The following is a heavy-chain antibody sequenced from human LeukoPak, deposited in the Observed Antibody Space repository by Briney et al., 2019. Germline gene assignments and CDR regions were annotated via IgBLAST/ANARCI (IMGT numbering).Heavy chain of an antibody. Sequence: GGSLRLSCAASGFTFSSYGMHWVRQAPGKGLEWVAVIWYDGSNKYYADSVKGRFTISRDNSKNTLYLQMNSLRAEDTAVYYCAREGVVDYYYYGRDVGGQGPTVTVSS. CDR2: IWYDGSNK. CDR1: GFTFSSYG. V-gene: IGHV3-33*01. J-gene: IGHJ6*02. D-gene: IGHD3-3*01. CDR3: AREGVVDYYYYGRDV.